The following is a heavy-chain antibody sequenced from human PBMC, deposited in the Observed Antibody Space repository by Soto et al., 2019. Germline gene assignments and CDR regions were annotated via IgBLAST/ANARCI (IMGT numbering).Heavy chain of an antibody. D-gene: IGHD6-13*01. V-gene: IGHV4-59*01. Sequence: SETLSLTCTVSGGSISSYYWSWIRQPPGKGLEWIGYIYYSGSTNYNPSLKSRVTISVDTSKNQFSLKLSSVTAADTAVYYCARVASGSSWSPYYFDYWGQGTLVTASS. CDR1: GGSISSYY. CDR2: IYYSGST. J-gene: IGHJ4*02. CDR3: ARVASGSSWSPYYFDY.